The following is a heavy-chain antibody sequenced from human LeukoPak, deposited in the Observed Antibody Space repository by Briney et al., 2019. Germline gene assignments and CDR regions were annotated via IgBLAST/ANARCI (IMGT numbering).Heavy chain of an antibody. CDR2: ISSSSSYI. Sequence: GGSLRLSCAASGFTFSSYSMNWVRQAPGKGLEWVSSISSSSSYIYYADSVKGRFTISRTNAKNSLYLQMNSLRAEDTAVYYCARDGGPGYCSSTSCYAEDYYYYGMDVWGQGTTVTVSS. D-gene: IGHD2-2*01. CDR1: GFTFSSYS. V-gene: IGHV3-21*01. CDR3: ARDGGPGYCSSTSCYAEDYYYYGMDV. J-gene: IGHJ6*02.